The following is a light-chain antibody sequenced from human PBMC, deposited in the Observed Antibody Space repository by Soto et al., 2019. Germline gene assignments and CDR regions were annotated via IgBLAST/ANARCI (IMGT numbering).Light chain of an antibody. CDR1: QDISTW. Sequence: DIQMIQSPSSVSASLGDRVTITCRASQDISTWLAWYQQKPGRAPKLLIYAASSVHVGVPSRFRGRGSGTDFTLTITSLQPEDFATYFCQQAHSLPSTFGQGTKVDIK. CDR2: AAS. CDR3: QQAHSLPST. V-gene: IGKV1-12*02. J-gene: IGKJ1*01.